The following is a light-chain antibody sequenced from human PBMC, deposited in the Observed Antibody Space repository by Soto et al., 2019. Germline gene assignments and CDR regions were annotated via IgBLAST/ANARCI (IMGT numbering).Light chain of an antibody. CDR1: QSVGTN. CDR2: GAS. Sequence: EIVMTQSPATLSVSPGERATLSCRASQSVGTNLGWYQQKPGQAPRLLIYGASTRATGIPDRFSGSGSGTEFTLTISSLQSEDFAVYHCQQYKTWSSITFGQGTRLEIK. V-gene: IGKV3-15*01. CDR3: QQYKTWSSIT. J-gene: IGKJ5*01.